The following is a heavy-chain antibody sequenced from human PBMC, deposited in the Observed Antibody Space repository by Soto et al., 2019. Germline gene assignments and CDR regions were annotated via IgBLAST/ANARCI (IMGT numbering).Heavy chain of an antibody. CDR3: ARDGPYCSNGVCYNGDY. V-gene: IGHV1-69*12. CDR1: GGTFSSYA. J-gene: IGHJ4*02. D-gene: IGHD2-8*01. CDR2: IIPIFGTA. Sequence: QVQLVQSGAEVKKPGSSVKVSCKASGGTFSSYAISWVRQAPGQGLEWMGGIIPIFGTANYAQKFQGRVTITADESTSTAYMELSSLRSEDTAVYYCARDGPYCSNGVCYNGDYWGQGTLLTVSS.